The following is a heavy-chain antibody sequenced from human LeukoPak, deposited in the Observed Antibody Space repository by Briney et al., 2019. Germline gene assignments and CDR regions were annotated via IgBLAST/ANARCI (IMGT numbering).Heavy chain of an antibody. V-gene: IGHV4-59*01. J-gene: IGHJ4*02. CDR3: ARVVWGSYRYAN. CDR1: RGSISSYY. Sequence: SETLSLTCIVSRGSISSYYWSWIRQPPGKGLEWIGYIYYSGSTNYNPSLKSRVAISVDTSKNQFSLKLSSVTAADTAVYYCARVVWGSYRYANWGQGTLVTVST. D-gene: IGHD3-16*02. CDR2: IYYSGST.